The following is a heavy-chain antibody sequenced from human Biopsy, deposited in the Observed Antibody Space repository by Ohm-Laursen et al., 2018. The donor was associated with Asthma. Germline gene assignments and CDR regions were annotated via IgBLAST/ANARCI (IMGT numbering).Heavy chain of an antibody. CDR1: GFAVSRDH. D-gene: IGHD3-22*01. V-gene: IGHV3-53*01. CDR2: IYSGGTS. CDR3: ARGDSSNWSHYYFDY. Sequence: SLRLSCTASGFAVSRDHMFWVRQAPGKGLEWVSVIYSGGTSHTADSVRGRFTISRGYPKNTLYLQMHSLRAEDTAVYYCARGDSSNWSHYYFDYWGQGTLVTVSS. J-gene: IGHJ4*02.